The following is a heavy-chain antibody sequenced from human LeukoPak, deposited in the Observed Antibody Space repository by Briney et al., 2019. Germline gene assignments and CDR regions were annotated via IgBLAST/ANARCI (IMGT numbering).Heavy chain of an antibody. CDR3: ARRLIKQLADYYYMDV. Sequence: SETLSLTCTVSGGSISSSSYYWGWIRQPPGKGLEWIGSIYYGGSTYYNPSLKSRVTISVDTSKNQFSLKLSSVTAADTAVYYCARRLIKQLADYYYMDVWGKGTTVTVSS. CDR2: IYYGGST. J-gene: IGHJ6*03. CDR1: GGSISSSSYY. D-gene: IGHD6-6*01. V-gene: IGHV4-39*01.